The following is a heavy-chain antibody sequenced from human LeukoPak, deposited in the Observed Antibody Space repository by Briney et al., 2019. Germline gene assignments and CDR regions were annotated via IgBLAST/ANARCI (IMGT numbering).Heavy chain of an antibody. CDR2: IYPGDTDT. J-gene: IGHJ4*02. D-gene: IGHD2-15*01. Sequence: GEPLKISRQGSGSSFTSYWIAWVRQLPGKGLEWMGIIYPGDTDTRYSPSIQGQVTISADKSISTAYLQWSSLKASDTAMYYCARVLEYCSGDSCYSGDYWGQGTLVTVSS. CDR1: GSSFTSYW. V-gene: IGHV5-51*01. CDR3: ARVLEYCSGDSCYSGDY.